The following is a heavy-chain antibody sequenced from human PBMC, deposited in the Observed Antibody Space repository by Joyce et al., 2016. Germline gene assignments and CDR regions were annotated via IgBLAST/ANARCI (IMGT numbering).Heavy chain of an antibody. CDR1: GYIFTGYY. J-gene: IGHJ6*02. V-gene: IGHV1-2*02. Sequence: QVQLVQSGAEVKKPGASVKVSCKASGYIFTGYYMHWVRQGPGQGLEWMGGINPDSGETKYAQKFQGRVTGTRETSISTAYMELSRLRSDDTAVYYCARCYDSRSYGLDVWGRGTTVTVSS. D-gene: IGHD5-12*01. CDR3: ARCYDSRSYGLDV. CDR2: INPDSGET.